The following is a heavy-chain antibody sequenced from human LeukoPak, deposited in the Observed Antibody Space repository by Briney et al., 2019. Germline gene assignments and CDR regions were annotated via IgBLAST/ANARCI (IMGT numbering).Heavy chain of an antibody. V-gene: IGHV3-9*03. CDR1: GFTFDDYA. Sequence: PGRSLRLSCAASGFTFDDYAMHWVRQAPGKGLEWVSGISWNSGSIGYADSVKGRFTISRDNAKNSLYLQMNSLRAEDMALYYCAKGITKTTGTPVDSWGQGALVTVSS. CDR2: ISWNSGSI. CDR3: AKGITKTTGTPVDS. D-gene: IGHD1-1*01. J-gene: IGHJ4*02.